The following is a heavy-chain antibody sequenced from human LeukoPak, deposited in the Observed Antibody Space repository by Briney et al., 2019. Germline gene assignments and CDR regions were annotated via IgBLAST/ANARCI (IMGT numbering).Heavy chain of an antibody. CDR3: AKPYRDCSSTSCYFSFDY. CDR2: ISRSGSTT. CDR1: GFTVSSNY. Sequence: GGSLRLSCAASGFTVSSNYMTWVRQAPGKGLEWVSAISRSGSTTYYADSVKGRFTISRDNSKNTLYLQMNSLRAEDTAVYYCAKPYRDCSSTSCYFSFDYWGQGTLVTVSS. J-gene: IGHJ4*02. V-gene: IGHV3-23*01. D-gene: IGHD2-2*01.